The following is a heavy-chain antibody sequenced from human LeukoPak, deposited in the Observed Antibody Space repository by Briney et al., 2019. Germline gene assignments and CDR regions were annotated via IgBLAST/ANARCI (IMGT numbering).Heavy chain of an antibody. D-gene: IGHD1-26*01. CDR3: AREPPEWELLADTLSAFDI. CDR1: GGSISSYY. V-gene: IGHV4-4*07. CDR2: IYTSGST. J-gene: IGHJ3*02. Sequence: PSETLSLTCTVSGGSISSYYWSWIRQPAGKGLEWIGRIYTSGSTNYNPSLKSRVTMSVDTSKNQFSLKLSSVTAADTAVYYCAREPPEWELLADTLSAFDIWGQGTMVTVSS.